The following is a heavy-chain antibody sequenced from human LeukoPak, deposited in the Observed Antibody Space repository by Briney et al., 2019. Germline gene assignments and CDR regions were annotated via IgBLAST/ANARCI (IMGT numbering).Heavy chain of an antibody. CDR2: INHSGST. J-gene: IGHJ3*02. V-gene: IGHV4-34*01. Sequence: SETLSLTCAVYGGSFSGYYWTWIRQPPGKGLEWIGEINHSGSTNYTPSLKSRVTISVDTSKNQFSLKLSSVTAADTAVYYCGKYYDAFDIWGQGTMVTVSS. CDR1: GGSFSGYY. CDR3: GKYYDAFDI. D-gene: IGHD2/OR15-2a*01.